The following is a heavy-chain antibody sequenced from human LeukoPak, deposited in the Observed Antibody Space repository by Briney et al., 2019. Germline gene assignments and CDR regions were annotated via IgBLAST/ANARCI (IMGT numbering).Heavy chain of an antibody. D-gene: IGHD1-14*01. Sequence: GGSLRLSCAASGFTFSSYWMSWVRQAPGKGLEWVANIKQDGSEKYYVDSVKGRFTISRDNAKNSLYLQMNSLRAEDTAVYYCARDRARTDDAFDIWGLGTMVTVSS. CDR2: IKQDGSEK. CDR1: GFTFSSYW. J-gene: IGHJ3*02. CDR3: ARDRARTDDAFDI. V-gene: IGHV3-7*03.